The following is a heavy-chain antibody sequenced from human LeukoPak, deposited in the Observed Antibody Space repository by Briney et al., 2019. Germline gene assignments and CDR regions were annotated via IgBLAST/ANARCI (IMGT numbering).Heavy chain of an antibody. D-gene: IGHD1-26*01. CDR1: GFTFSDYY. Sequence: GGALRLSCAASGFTFSDYYMSWILQAPGKGLEWGSYISSSGSTIYYADSVKGRFTISRDNAKNSLYLQMNSLRAEDTAVYYCAVGATARQFDYWGQGTLVTVSS. V-gene: IGHV3-11*01. CDR2: ISSSGSTI. J-gene: IGHJ4*02. CDR3: AVGATARQFDY.